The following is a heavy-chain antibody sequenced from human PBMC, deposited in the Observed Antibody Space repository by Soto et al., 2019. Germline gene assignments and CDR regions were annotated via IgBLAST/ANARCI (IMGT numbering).Heavy chain of an antibody. CDR1: GFSFSSYW. V-gene: IGHV3-7*03. J-gene: IGHJ1*01. CDR2: IKQDGIEK. CDR3: SGDKHDYAM. Sequence: PGGSLRLSCAASGFSFSSYWMSWVRQAPGKGLEWVAGIKQDGIEKYYLASVKGRFTISRDNARNTLYLQLSSLRAADTAVYYCSGDKHDYAMWGQGTRVTVSS. D-gene: IGHD2-8*01.